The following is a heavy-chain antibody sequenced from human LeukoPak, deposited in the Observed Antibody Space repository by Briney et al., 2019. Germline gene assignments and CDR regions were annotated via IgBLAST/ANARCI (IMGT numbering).Heavy chain of an antibody. V-gene: IGHV3-7*01. CDR2: IKQDGSEK. Sequence: PGGSLRLSCAASGFTFSSYWMSWVRQAPGKGLEWVANIKQDGSEKYYVDSVKGRFTISRDNAKNSLYLQMNSLRAEDTAVYYCARDKVATISTADFDYWGQGTLVTVS. CDR1: GFTFSSYW. J-gene: IGHJ4*02. CDR3: ARDKVATISTADFDY. D-gene: IGHD5-12*01.